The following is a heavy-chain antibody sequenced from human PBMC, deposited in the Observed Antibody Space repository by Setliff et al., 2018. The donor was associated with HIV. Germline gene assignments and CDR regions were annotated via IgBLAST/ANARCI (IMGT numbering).Heavy chain of an antibody. CDR2: IYTSGST. CDR1: GGSISSGSYY. D-gene: IGHD3-22*01. V-gene: IGHV4-61*09. Sequence: SETLSLTCTVSGGSISSGSYYWSWIRQPAGKGLEWIGHIYTSGSTNYNPSLKSRVAISVGTSKNQFSLKLSSVTAADTAVYYCAREGNYYDSSGYSRREFDYWGQGTLVTVSS. J-gene: IGHJ4*02. CDR3: AREGNYYDSSGYSRREFDY.